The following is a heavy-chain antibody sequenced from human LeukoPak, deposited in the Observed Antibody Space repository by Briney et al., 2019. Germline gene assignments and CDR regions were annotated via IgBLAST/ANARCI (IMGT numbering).Heavy chain of an antibody. J-gene: IGHJ4*02. CDR3: AKGDGAGAYRTDF. CDR1: GISLRSYS. V-gene: IGHV3-30-3*01. Sequence: GGSLRLSCVASGISLRSYSVHWVRQAPGKGLEWVALTSHDESNKKYADSVRGRCTISRDNSRDTVFLQLSNLRHEDTAVYYCAKGDGAGAYRTDFWGPGTRVTVSS. CDR2: TSHDESNK. D-gene: IGHD1-26*01.